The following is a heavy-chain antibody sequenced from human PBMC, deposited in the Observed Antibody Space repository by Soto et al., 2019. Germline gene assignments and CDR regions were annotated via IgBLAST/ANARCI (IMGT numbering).Heavy chain of an antibody. CDR3: GREGGHYDGSFDPEF. V-gene: IGHV1-69*01. CDR2: IIPMFGIG. J-gene: IGHJ4*02. Sequence: QVQLVQSGAEVKKPGSSVKVSCKASGGTFNSYGFSWVRQAPGQGLEWMGGIIPMFGIGNYAQKFQGRVTITADESTSTTYTELSSLRSEDTVVYYCGREGGHYDGSFDPEFWGQGTLVTVSS. D-gene: IGHD3-22*01. CDR1: GGTFNSYG.